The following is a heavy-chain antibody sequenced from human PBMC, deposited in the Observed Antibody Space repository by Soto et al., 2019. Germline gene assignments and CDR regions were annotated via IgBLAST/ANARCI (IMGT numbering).Heavy chain of an antibody. D-gene: IGHD2-2*01. V-gene: IGHV3-30-3*01. J-gene: IGHJ4*02. Sequence: QVQLVESGGGVVQPGRSLRLSCAASGFTFSSYAMHWVRQAPGKGLEWVAVISYDGSNKYHADSVKGRFTISRDNSKNTLYLQMNSLRAEDTAVYYCARTLREIVVVPAALDYWGQGTLVTVSS. CDR1: GFTFSSYA. CDR3: ARTLREIVVVPAALDY. CDR2: ISYDGSNK.